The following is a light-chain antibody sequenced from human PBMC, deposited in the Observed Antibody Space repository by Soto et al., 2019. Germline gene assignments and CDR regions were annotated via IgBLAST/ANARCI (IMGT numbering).Light chain of an antibody. CDR3: QQYGSAPWT. V-gene: IGKV3-20*01. CDR1: QSVGSSH. J-gene: IGKJ1*01. CDR2: GAS. Sequence: EIVMTRSPATLSVSPGERATLSCRVSQSVGSSHLAWYQQKPGQAPRLLIYGASSRATGIPDRFSGSGSGTDFTLTISRLEPEDFAVYYCQQYGSAPWTFGQGTKVDTK.